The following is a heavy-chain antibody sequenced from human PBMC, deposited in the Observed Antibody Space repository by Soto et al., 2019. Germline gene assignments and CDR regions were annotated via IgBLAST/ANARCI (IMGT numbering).Heavy chain of an antibody. D-gene: IGHD1-26*01. CDR3: ARGVVGATKAVLFDY. Sequence: SETLSLTCTVSGGSTSSYYWSWIRQPPGKGLEWIGYIYYSGSTNYNPSLKSRVTISVDTSKNQFSLKLSSVTAADTAVYYCARGVVGATKAVLFDYWGQGTLVTVSS. CDR2: IYYSGST. CDR1: GGSTSSYY. J-gene: IGHJ4*02. V-gene: IGHV4-59*01.